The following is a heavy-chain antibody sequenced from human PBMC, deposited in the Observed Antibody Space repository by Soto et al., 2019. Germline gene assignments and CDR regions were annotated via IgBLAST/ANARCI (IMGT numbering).Heavy chain of an antibody. CDR2: IYHSGST. CDR1: SGSISNSNW. Sequence: SLTCAVSSGSISNSNWWSWVRQPPGKGLEWIGEIYHSGSTNYNPSLKSRVTISVDKSKNQSSLKLSSVTPADTAVYYCASDRDSSGWSDAFDIWGQGTMVTV. V-gene: IGHV4-4*02. J-gene: IGHJ3*02. CDR3: ASDRDSSGWSDAFDI. D-gene: IGHD6-19*01.